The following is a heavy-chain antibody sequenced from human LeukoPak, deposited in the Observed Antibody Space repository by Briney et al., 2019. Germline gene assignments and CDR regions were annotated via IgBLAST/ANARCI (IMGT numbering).Heavy chain of an antibody. D-gene: IGHD3-10*01. V-gene: IGHV3-48*01. CDR1: GFTFSSYS. J-gene: IGHJ5*02. Sequence: GGSLRLSCAASGFTFSSYSMNWVRQAPGKGLEWVSYISSSSTIYYADSVKGRFTISRDNAKNPLYLQMNSLRAEDTAVYYCARFGDSFDPWGQGTLVTVSS. CDR2: ISSSSTI. CDR3: ARFGDSFDP.